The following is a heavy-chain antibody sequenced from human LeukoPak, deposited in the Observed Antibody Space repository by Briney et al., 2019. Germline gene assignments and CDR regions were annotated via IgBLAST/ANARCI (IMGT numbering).Heavy chain of an antibody. D-gene: IGHD2-15*01. CDR1: GFSVSNNY. Sequence: GGSLRLSCAAPGFSVSNNYMSWVRQAPGKGLEWVSVIYSGGSTFYADSVKGRFTISRDNSKNTLYPQMNSLRAEDTAVYYCASDSYSPEYFQHWGQGTLVTVSS. CDR3: ASDSYSPEYFQH. V-gene: IGHV3-66*01. J-gene: IGHJ1*01. CDR2: IYSGGST.